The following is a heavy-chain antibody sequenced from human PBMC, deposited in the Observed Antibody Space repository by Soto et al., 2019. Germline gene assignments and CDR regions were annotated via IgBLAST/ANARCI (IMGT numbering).Heavy chain of an antibody. D-gene: IGHD3-10*01. CDR3: ARDVCFSARGVLPISNYGMDV. J-gene: IGHJ6*02. Sequence: ASVKVSCKASGYTFTSYAMHWVRQAPGQRLEWMGWINAGNGNTKYSQKFQGRVTITRDTSASTAYMELSSLRSEDTAVYYCARDVCFSARGVLPISNYGMDVWGQGTTVTVSS. CDR1: GYTFTSYA. CDR2: INAGNGNT. V-gene: IGHV1-3*01.